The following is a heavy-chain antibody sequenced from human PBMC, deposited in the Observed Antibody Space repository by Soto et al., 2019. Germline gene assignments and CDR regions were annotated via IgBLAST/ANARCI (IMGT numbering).Heavy chain of an antibody. CDR2: IYYSGST. J-gene: IGHJ4*02. CDR1: GGSISSYY. V-gene: IGHV4-59*08. CDR3: ARRWGNGFDY. Sequence: QVQLQESGPGLVKPSETLSLTCTVSGGSISSYYWSWIRQPPGKGLEWIGYIYYSGSTNYNPSLKSRDTISVDTSKNQFSLKLSSVTAADTAVYYCARRWGNGFDYWGQGTLVTVSS. D-gene: IGHD3-16*01.